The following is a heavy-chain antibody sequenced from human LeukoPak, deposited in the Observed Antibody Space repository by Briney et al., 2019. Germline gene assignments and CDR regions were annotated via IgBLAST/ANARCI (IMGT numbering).Heavy chain of an antibody. CDR1: GGSISSSSYY. D-gene: IGHD4-23*01. J-gene: IGHJ4*02. V-gene: IGHV4-39*07. CDR2: IYYSGST. Sequence: TSETLSLTCTVSGGSISSSSYYWGWIRQPPGKGLEWIGSIYYSGSTYYNPSLKSRVTISVDTSKNQFSLKLSSVTAADTAVYYCAVGNSADYWGQGTLVTVSS. CDR3: AVGNSADY.